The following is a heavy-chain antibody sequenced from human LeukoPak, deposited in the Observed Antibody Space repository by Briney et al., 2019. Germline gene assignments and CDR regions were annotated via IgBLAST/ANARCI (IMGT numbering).Heavy chain of an antibody. D-gene: IGHD4-23*01. J-gene: IGHJ6*03. Sequence: GASVKVSCKASGGTFSSYAISWVRQAPGQGLEWMGGIIPIFGTANYAQKFQGRVTITADKSTSTAYMELSSLRSEDTAVYYCAGTAGPTGGGNLLEKALGYYYYYMDVWGKGTTVTVSS. CDR2: IIPIFGTA. CDR1: GGTFSSYA. CDR3: AGTAGPTGGGNLLEKALGYYYYYMDV. V-gene: IGHV1-69*06.